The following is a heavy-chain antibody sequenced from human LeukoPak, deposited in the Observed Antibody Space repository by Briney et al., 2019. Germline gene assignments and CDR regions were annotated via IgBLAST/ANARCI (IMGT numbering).Heavy chain of an antibody. CDR3: ARRPRAVAGIDY. CDR1: GYTFTGYY. J-gene: IGHJ4*02. Sequence: ASVKVSCKASGYTFTGYYMHWVRQAPGQGLEWMGWINPNSGGTDYAQKFQGRVTMTRDTSISTAYMELSRLRSDDTAVYYCARRPRAVAGIDYWGQGTLVTVPS. V-gene: IGHV1-2*02. D-gene: IGHD6-19*01. CDR2: INPNSGGT.